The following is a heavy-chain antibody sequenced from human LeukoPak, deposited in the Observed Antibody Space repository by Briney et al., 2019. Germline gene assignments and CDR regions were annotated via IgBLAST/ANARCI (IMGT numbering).Heavy chain of an antibody. J-gene: IGHJ4*02. CDR2: IYPGDSDT. CDR1: GYSFTSYW. Sequence: GGSLQISCKGSGYSFTSYWIGWVRQMPGKGLEWMGIIYPGDSDTRYSPSFQGQVTISADKPISTAYLQWSSLKASDTAMYYCARSMGYSGSNPADYWGQGTLVTVSS. V-gene: IGHV5-51*04. CDR3: ARSMGYSGSNPADY. D-gene: IGHD5-12*01.